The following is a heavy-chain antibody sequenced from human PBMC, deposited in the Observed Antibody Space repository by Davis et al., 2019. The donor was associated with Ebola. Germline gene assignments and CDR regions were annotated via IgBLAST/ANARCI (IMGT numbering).Heavy chain of an antibody. Sequence: PSETLSLTCTVSGGSISSGDYYWSWIRQPPGKGLEWIGYIYYSGSTYYNPSLKSRVTISVDTSKNQFSLKLSSVTAADTAVYFCARDYDRDYYYGMDVWGQGTTVTVSS. V-gene: IGHV4-30-4*01. CDR3: ARDYDRDYYYGMDV. J-gene: IGHJ6*02. CDR2: IYYSGST. D-gene: IGHD3-22*01. CDR1: GGSISSGDYY.